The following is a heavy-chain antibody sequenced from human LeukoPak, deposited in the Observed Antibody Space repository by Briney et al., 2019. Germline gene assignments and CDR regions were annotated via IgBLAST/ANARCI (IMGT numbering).Heavy chain of an antibody. CDR3: ARVAYHYYHDSSGYYFDY. J-gene: IGHJ4*02. V-gene: IGHV4-4*07. Sequence: PSETLSLTCTVSGGSISSYYWSWIRQPAGKGLEWIGRIYTSGSTNYNPSLKSRVTMSVGTSKNQFSLKLSSVTAADTAVYYCARVAYHYYHDSSGYYFDYWGQGTLVTVSS. CDR1: GGSISSYY. CDR2: IYTSGST. D-gene: IGHD3-22*01.